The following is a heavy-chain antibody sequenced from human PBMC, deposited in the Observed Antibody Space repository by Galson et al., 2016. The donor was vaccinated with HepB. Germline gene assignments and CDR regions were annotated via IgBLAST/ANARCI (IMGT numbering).Heavy chain of an antibody. CDR3: AREPSRYGSPDDAFDV. CDR2: IYISGST. CDR1: GGSMNDFY. Sequence: ATLSLTCTVSGGSMNDFYWSWLRQSAGKGLEWIGRIYISGSTNYSPSLKSRVAMSVDTSKNQFSLKLRDVTAADTGVYFCAREPSRYGSPDDAFDVWGQGTLVTVSS. J-gene: IGHJ3*01. V-gene: IGHV4-4*07. D-gene: IGHD3-9*01.